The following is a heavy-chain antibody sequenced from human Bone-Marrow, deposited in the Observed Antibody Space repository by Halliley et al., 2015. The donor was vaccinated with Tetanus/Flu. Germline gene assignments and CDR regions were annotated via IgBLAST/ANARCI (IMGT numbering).Heavy chain of an antibody. Sequence: GIIFPGGPDTKYSPSVQGPVPISADKSINTAYLQWSSLEASDSAIYYCARKIVGATMTWFDPWGQGTQVTVSS. J-gene: IGHJ5*02. D-gene: IGHD1-26*01. CDR3: ARKIVGATMTWFDP. CDR2: IFPGGPDT. V-gene: IGHV5-51*01.